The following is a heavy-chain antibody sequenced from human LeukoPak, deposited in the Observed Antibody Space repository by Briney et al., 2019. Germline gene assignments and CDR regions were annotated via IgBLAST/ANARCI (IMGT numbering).Heavy chain of an antibody. CDR2: IKQDGSAK. V-gene: IGHV3-7*01. Sequence: GGSLRLSCAASGFIFSTYWMTWVRQAPGKGLEWVANIKQDGSAKYYVASVEGRFTIPRDSAKNSLDLQMSSLRAEDTAVYYCATYSSTTGLLDYWGHGTLVTVSS. CDR1: GFIFSTYW. D-gene: IGHD2-8*01. CDR3: ATYSSTTGLLDY. J-gene: IGHJ4*01.